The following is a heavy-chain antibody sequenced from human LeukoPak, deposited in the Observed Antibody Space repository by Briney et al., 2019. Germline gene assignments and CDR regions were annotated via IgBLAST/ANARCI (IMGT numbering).Heavy chain of an antibody. J-gene: IGHJ4*02. V-gene: IGHV3-15*01. Sequence: VGGLRVSRAASLFTLINAWRSGVGQAHGRGVEGVGRIKSKTEGGPTDYAARVEGGFTISRDYKKNTLYLQINTQKTEDTAVYYCRTVPLEIYHYDSSGYRDWWGQGTLVTVSS. CDR3: RTVPLEIYHYDSSGYRDW. CDR1: LFTLINAW. CDR2: IKSKTEGGPT. D-gene: IGHD3-22*01.